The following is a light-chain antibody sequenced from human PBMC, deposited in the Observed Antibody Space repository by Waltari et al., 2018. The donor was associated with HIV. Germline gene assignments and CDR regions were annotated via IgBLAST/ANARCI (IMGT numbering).Light chain of an antibody. CDR3: QVWVSSLTVAVI. CDR2: DDT. Sequence: LTQPPSVSVAPGKTARITCGGNNIGSMTVHWYQQKPGQAPVLVIFDDTDRPSEIPERFSGSNSGDTATLTISRVEVGDEADYYCQVWVSSLTVAVIFGGGTKLTVL. J-gene: IGLJ2*01. V-gene: IGLV3-21*04. CDR1: NIGSMT.